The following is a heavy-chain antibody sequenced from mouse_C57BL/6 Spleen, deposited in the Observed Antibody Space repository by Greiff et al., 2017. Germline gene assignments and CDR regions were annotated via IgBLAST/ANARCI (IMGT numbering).Heavy chain of an antibody. CDR3: AREGAAAYYFDY. CDR1: GFTFSSYA. CDR2: ISDGGSYT. V-gene: IGHV5-4*01. J-gene: IGHJ2*01. Sequence: EVHLVESGGGLVKPGGSLKLSCAASGFTFSSYAMSWVRQTPEKRLEWVATISDGGSYTYYPDNVKGRFTISRDNAKNNLYLQMSHLKSEDTAMYYCAREGAAAYYFDYWGQGTTLTVSS.